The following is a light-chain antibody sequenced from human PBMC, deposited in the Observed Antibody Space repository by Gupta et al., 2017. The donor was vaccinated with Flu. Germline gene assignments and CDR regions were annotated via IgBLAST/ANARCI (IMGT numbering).Light chain of an antibody. V-gene: IGKV3-20*01. Sequence: EIALTQSPGTMSLSPGERATLSCRASQSVDTSRFAWHQQTLGQAPRLLVYATSTRATGIPDRFSGSGSGTDFTLTISRLEPEDFAVYYCQQYVASPYTFGQGTKLEIK. CDR2: ATS. J-gene: IGKJ2*01. CDR3: QQYVASPYT. CDR1: QSVDTSR.